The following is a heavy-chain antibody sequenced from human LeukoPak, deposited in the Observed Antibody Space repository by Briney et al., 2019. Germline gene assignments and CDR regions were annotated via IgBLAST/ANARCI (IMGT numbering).Heavy chain of an antibody. D-gene: IGHD1-26*01. J-gene: IGHJ6*03. CDR3: ARDPYSGNYGAYYYYYMDV. Sequence: GGSLRLSCAASGFTFSSYAMSWVRQAPGKGLEWVSSITSSSSYIYYADSVKGRFTISRDNAKNSLYLQMDSLRVEDTAEYYCARDPYSGNYGAYYYYYMDVWGKGTTVTISS. V-gene: IGHV3-21*06. CDR2: ITSSSSYI. CDR1: GFTFSSYA.